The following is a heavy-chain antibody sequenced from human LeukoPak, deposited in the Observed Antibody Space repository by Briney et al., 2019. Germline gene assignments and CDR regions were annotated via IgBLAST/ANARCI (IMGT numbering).Heavy chain of an antibody. D-gene: IGHD3-9*01. V-gene: IGHV3-30*03. CDR3: ARVLRYFDWLNPSDY. CDR1: GFTFSSYG. J-gene: IGHJ4*02. CDR2: ISYDGSNK. Sequence: GRSLRLSCAASGFTFSSYGMHWVRQAPGKGLEWVAVISYDGSNKYYADPVKGRFTISRDNSKNTLYLQMNSLRAEDTAVYYCARVLRYFDWLNPSDYWGQGTLVTVSS.